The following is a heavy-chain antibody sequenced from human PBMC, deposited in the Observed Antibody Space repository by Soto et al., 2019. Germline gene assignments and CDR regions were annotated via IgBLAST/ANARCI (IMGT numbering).Heavy chain of an antibody. V-gene: IGHV3-48*03. CDR1: GFTFSSFE. CDR2: IGRSGETI. D-gene: IGHD6-6*01. J-gene: IGHJ4*02. CDR3: ARDSRGGAARRPTLYY. Sequence: EVQLAESGGGLAQPGGSLRLSCVGSGFTFSSFEMNWVRQTPGKGLEWLSYIGRSGETIYYADSVKGRFTISRDNAKSSMFLQMNGLRDEDTGIYYCARDSRGGAARRPTLYYWGRGTLVTVSS.